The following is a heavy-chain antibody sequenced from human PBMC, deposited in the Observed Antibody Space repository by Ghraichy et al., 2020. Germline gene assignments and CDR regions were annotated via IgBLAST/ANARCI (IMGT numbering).Heavy chain of an antibody. D-gene: IGHD4-17*01. CDR1: GGSISSYY. CDR3: ARVIHDYGANY. CDR2: IYYSGST. Sequence: SETLSLTCTVSGGSISSYYWSWIRQPPGKGLEWIGYIYYSGSTNYNPSLKSRVTISVDTSKNQFSLKLSSVTAADTAVYYCARVIHDYGANYWGQGTLVTVSS. V-gene: IGHV4-59*01. J-gene: IGHJ4*02.